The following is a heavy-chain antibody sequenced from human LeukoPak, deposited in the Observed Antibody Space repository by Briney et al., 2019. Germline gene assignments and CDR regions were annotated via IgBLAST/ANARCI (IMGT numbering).Heavy chain of an antibody. CDR3: ARGRAGNYYNHNDY. D-gene: IGHD3-10*01. CDR1: GFTFSTYW. CDR2: ISGDGSIT. Sequence: GGSLRLSCAASGFTFSTYWMHWVRRAPGKGLVWVSRISGDGSITAYADSVKGRFTISRDNAKNTLYLQMNSLRAEDTAVYYCARGRAGNYYNHNDYWGQGTLVTVSS. J-gene: IGHJ4*01. V-gene: IGHV3-74*01.